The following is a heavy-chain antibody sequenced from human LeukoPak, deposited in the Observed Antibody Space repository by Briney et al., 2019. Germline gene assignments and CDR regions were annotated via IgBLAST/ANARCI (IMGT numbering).Heavy chain of an antibody. CDR3: ARETVVPAAGFDY. J-gene: IGHJ4*02. Sequence: GASVKVSCKASGGTFSSYAISWVRQVPGQGLEWMGGIIPIFGTANYAQKFQGRVTITTDESTSTAYMELSSLRSEDTAVYYCARETVVPAAGFDYWGQGTLVTVSS. CDR2: IIPIFGTA. D-gene: IGHD2-2*01. V-gene: IGHV1-69*05. CDR1: GGTFSSYA.